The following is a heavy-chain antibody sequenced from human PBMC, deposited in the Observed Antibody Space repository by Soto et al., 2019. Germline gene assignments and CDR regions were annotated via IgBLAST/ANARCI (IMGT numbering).Heavy chain of an antibody. Sequence: QVQLQQWGAGLLKPSETLSLTCAVYGGSFSGYYWSWIRQPPGKGPEWIGEINHSGSTNYNPSLKSRVTISVDTSKNQFSLKLSSVTAADTAVYYCARGLRVAARGLNWFDPWGQGTLVTVSS. V-gene: IGHV4-34*01. D-gene: IGHD6-6*01. CDR3: ARGLRVAARGLNWFDP. CDR1: GGSFSGYY. CDR2: INHSGST. J-gene: IGHJ5*02.